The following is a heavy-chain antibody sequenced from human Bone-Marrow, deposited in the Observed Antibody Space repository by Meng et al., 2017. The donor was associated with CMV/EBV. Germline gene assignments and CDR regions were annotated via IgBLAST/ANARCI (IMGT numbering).Heavy chain of an antibody. J-gene: IGHJ4*02. V-gene: IGHV3-48*03. D-gene: IGHD3-22*01. CDR2: ISTSGSSI. CDR1: GFGFSKFE. CDR3: ARDPRPRYYYDSSPL. Sequence: GESLKISCAAAGFGFSKFEMNWLRQAPGKGLEWISYISTSGSSIYYADSVKGRFTISRDNAKNSLYLQMNSLRAEDTAVYYCARDPRPRYYYDSSPLWGQGTLVTVSS.